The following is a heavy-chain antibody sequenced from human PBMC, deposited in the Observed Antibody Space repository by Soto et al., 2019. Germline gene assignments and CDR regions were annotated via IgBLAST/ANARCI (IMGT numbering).Heavy chain of an antibody. CDR3: TADLIGTYYSPYDY. V-gene: IGHV3-23*01. Sequence: GGSLRLSCAASGFSFSNSALTWVRQAPGKGLEWVSAISPGGSGTYSADSVKGRFSVSRDDSKNTLYLQMNSLKTEDTAVYYCTADLIGTYYSPYDYWGQGILVTVSS. CDR2: ISPGGSGT. CDR1: GFSFSNSA. J-gene: IGHJ4*02. D-gene: IGHD3-10*01.